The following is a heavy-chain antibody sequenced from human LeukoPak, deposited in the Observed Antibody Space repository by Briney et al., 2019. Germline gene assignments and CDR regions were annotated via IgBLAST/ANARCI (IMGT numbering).Heavy chain of an antibody. CDR3: ARVWSGYYNWFDY. Sequence: SETLSLTCTVSGGSVSSGSYYWSWLRQPPGKGLEWIGYIYYSGSTNYNPSLKRRVTISVDTSKNQFSLKLSSVTAADTAVYYCARVWSGYYNWFDYWGQGTLVTVSS. CDR2: IYYSGST. D-gene: IGHD3-3*01. J-gene: IGHJ4*02. CDR1: GGSVSSGSYY. V-gene: IGHV4-61*01.